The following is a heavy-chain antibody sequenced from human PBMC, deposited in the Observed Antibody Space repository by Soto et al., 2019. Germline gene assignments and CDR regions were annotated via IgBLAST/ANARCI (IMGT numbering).Heavy chain of an antibody. Sequence: EVRLVESGGGSVKPGGSLRLSCAASGFTFSNAWMSWVRQAPGKWLEWVGRIKSKTNGGTTDYAAPVKGRFTMSRDDSKNMLYLEMNSLKTEDTAVYYCATDDHINRNCGQGTLVTVSS. D-gene: IGHD2-21*01. CDR2: IKSKTNGGTT. CDR3: ATDDHINRN. J-gene: IGHJ4*02. V-gene: IGHV3-15*01. CDR1: GFTFSNAW.